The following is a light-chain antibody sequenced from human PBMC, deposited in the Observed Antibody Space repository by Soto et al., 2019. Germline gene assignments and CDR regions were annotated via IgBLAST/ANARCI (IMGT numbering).Light chain of an antibody. CDR1: QSVSSSY. Sequence: DIVLTQSPGTLSLSPGEGATLSCRASQSVSSSYLAWYQQKPGQAPRLLIFAASSRATGIPDRFSGRGSETDFTLTISRLEPEDFAVYYCQQYGSSPYTFGQGTKLEIK. CDR2: AAS. V-gene: IGKV3-20*01. CDR3: QQYGSSPYT. J-gene: IGKJ2*01.